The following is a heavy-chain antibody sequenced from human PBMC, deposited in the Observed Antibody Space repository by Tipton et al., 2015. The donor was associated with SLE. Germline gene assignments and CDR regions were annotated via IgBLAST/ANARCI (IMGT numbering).Heavy chain of an antibody. D-gene: IGHD1-26*01. CDR2: ISDTGSLV. V-gene: IGHV3-48*03. J-gene: IGHJ3*01. CDR1: GFPFRFYA. Sequence: GSLRLSCVASGFPFRFYAMSWVRQAPGKGLEWVSYISDTGSLVSYADSVKGRFTISRANAKNSLYLQLNSLRVEDSAVYHCARDDTTDSSGMNAFDLWGRGTVVTVSS. CDR3: ARDDTTDSSGMNAFDL.